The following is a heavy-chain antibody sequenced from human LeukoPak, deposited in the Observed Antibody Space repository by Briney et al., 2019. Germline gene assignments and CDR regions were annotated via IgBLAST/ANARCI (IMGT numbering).Heavy chain of an antibody. Sequence: PGGSLRLSCAASGFTYNNYGMHWVRQAPGKGLEWVTFISYDGSDKSYADSVKGRFIISRDNSKKTLYVQMNSLTTDDTAVYYCAKDVSTGWSFDSWGHGTLVTVSS. J-gene: IGHJ4*01. V-gene: IGHV3-30*02. D-gene: IGHD6-19*01. CDR1: GFTYNNYG. CDR2: ISYDGSDK. CDR3: AKDVSTGWSFDS.